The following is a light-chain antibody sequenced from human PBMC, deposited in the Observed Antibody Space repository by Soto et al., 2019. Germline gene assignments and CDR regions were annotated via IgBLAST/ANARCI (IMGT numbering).Light chain of an antibody. CDR3: SSYAGSSNV. Sequence: QSVLTQPPSASGSPGQSVAISCTGTSSDVGGYNYVSWYQQHPGKAPKLMIYEVNKRPSGVPDRFSGSKSGNTASLTVSGLQAEDEADYYCSSYAGSSNVFGTGIKVNV. CDR2: EVN. CDR1: SSDVGGYNY. J-gene: IGLJ1*01. V-gene: IGLV2-8*01.